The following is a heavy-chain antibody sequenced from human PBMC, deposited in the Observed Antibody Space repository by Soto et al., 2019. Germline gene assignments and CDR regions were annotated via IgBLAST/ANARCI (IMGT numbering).Heavy chain of an antibody. J-gene: IGHJ6*02. CDR1: GFTFSRYA. CDR3: ANGGAYYGSGGSYFFDV. D-gene: IGHD3-10*01. CDR2: VSADGVNI. V-gene: IGHV3-23*01. Sequence: PGGSLRLSCAASGFTFSRYAINWVRQAPGKGLEWVSGVSADGVNIKYTDSVMGRFTISRDNSKSTVNLQMNSLRAEDTAVYYCANGGAYYGSGGSYFFDVWGQGTTVTVPS.